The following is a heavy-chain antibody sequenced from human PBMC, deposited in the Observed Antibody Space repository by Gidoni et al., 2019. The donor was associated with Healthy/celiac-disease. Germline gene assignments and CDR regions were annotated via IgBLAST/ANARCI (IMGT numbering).Heavy chain of an antibody. J-gene: IGHJ4*02. D-gene: IGHD3-22*01. CDR3: ARDRLHTYYYDSSGYSNFDY. Sequence: EVQLVESGGGLVQPGGSLRLSCAASGFTFSSYWMSWVRQAPGKGLEWVANIKQDGSEKYYVDSVKGRFTISRDNAKNSLYLQMNSLRAEDTAVYYCARDRLHTYYYDSSGYSNFDYWGQGTLVTVSS. CDR1: GFTFSSYW. CDR2: IKQDGSEK. V-gene: IGHV3-7*05.